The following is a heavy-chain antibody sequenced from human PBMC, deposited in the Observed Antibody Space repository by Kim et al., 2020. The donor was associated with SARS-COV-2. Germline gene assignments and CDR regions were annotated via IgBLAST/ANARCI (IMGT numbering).Heavy chain of an antibody. Sequence: GGSLRLSCAASGFTFDDYGMSWVRQAPGKGLEWVSGINWNGGSTGYADSVKGRFTISRDNAKNSLYLQMNSLRAEDTALYHCARRRGSGSQVWFDPWGQGTLVTVSS. CDR2: INWNGGST. CDR1: GFTFDDYG. J-gene: IGHJ5*02. V-gene: IGHV3-20*01. D-gene: IGHD3-10*01. CDR3: ARRRGSGSQVWFDP.